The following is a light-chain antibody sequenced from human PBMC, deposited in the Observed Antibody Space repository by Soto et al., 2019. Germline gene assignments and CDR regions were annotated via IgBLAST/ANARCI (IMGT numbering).Light chain of an antibody. CDR3: TSYTSSRTWV. J-gene: IGLJ3*02. Sequence: ALTQPPSVSGSPGQSVTISCTGTSSDVGSYNRVSWYQQPPGTAPKLMIYEVTNRPSGVPNRFSASKSGNTASLTISGLQAEDEADYYCTSYTSSRTWVFGGGTKLTVL. CDR1: SSDVGSYNR. V-gene: IGLV2-18*02. CDR2: EVT.